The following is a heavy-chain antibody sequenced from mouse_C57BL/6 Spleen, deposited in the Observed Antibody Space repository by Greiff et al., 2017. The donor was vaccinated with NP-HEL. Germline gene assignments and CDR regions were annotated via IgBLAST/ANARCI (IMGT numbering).Heavy chain of an antibody. D-gene: IGHD2-4*01. CDR3: ARTGLRALFDY. CDR1: GFTFSDYG. V-gene: IGHV5-17*01. J-gene: IGHJ2*01. Sequence: EVMLVASGGGLVKPGGSLKLSCAASGFTFSDYGMHWVRQAPEKGLEWVAYISSGSSTIYYADTVKGRFTISRDNAKNTLCLQMTSLRSEDTAMYYCARTGLRALFDYWGQGTTLTVSS. CDR2: ISSGSSTI.